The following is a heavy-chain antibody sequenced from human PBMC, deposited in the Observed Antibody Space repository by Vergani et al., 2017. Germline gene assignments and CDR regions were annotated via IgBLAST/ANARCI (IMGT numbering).Heavy chain of an antibody. J-gene: IGHJ6*03. CDR1: GFTFSSYA. Sequence: QVQLVESGGGVVQPGRSLRLSCAASGFTFSSYAMHWVRQAPGKGLEWVAVISYDGSNKYYADSVKGRFTISRDNSKNTLYLQMNSLRAEDTAVYYCARDQMVYASRYYYYMDVGGKGTTVTVSS. CDR2: ISYDGSNK. D-gene: IGHD2-8*01. V-gene: IGHV3-30-3*01. CDR3: ARDQMVYASRYYYYMDV.